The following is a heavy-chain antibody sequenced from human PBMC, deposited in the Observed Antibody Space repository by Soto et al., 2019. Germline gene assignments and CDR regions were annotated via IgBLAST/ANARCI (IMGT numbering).Heavy chain of an antibody. CDR1: GFTFSSYA. CDR3: AKPVAYYDFWSGYSY. Sequence: PGGSLRLSCAASGFTFSSYAMSWVRQAPGKGLEWVSAISGSGGSTYYADSVKGRFAISRDNSKNTLYLQMNSLRAEDTAVYYCAKPVAYYDFWSGYSYCGQGTLVTVSS. CDR2: ISGSGGST. D-gene: IGHD3-3*01. V-gene: IGHV3-23*01. J-gene: IGHJ4*02.